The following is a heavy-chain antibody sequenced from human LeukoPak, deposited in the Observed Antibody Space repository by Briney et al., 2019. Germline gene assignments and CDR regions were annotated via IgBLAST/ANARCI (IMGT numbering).Heavy chain of an antibody. CDR3: ARGSSGWPLDY. CDR1: GYTFTGYY. Sequence: ASVKVSCKASGYTFTGYYMHWVRQAPGQGIEWMGWINPNSGGTNYAQKFQGRVTMTRDTSISTAYMELRSLRSDDTAVYYCARGSSGWPLDYWGQGTLVTVSS. V-gene: IGHV1-2*02. J-gene: IGHJ4*02. D-gene: IGHD6-19*01. CDR2: INPNSGGT.